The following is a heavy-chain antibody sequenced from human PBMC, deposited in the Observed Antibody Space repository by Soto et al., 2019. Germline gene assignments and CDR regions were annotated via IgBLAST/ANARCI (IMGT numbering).Heavy chain of an antibody. CDR3: ARSPRNWGFDY. Sequence: SETLCLTWTVAGGTIRSHHWRWIRQPPGKGLEWIGYIYYSGSTYYNPSPKSRVTISVDTSKNQFSLKLTSVTAADTAVYYCARSPRNWGFDYWGLGTLVTVS. CDR2: IYYSGST. CDR1: GGTIRSHH. D-gene: IGHD7-27*01. V-gene: IGHV4-59*06. J-gene: IGHJ4*02.